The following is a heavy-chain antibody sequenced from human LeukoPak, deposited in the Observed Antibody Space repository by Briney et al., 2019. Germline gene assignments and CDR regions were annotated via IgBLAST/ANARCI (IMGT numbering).Heavy chain of an antibody. Sequence: GGSLRLSCAASGFNFRDDWMSWVRQSPGKGLEWVANIRGDGTETHYVESVKGRFTISRDNAKNSLYLQMGSLRAEDTAIYYCARMYTWAAYWGQGTLVTVSS. CDR2: IRGDGTET. J-gene: IGHJ4*02. CDR1: GFNFRDDW. CDR3: ARMYTWAAY. D-gene: IGHD1-1*01. V-gene: IGHV3-7*05.